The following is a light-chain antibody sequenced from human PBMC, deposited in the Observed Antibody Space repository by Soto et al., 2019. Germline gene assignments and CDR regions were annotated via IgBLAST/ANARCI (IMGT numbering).Light chain of an antibody. CDR3: QSYASSPWT. V-gene: IGKV3-20*01. CDR2: GAS. CDR1: QSVSSSY. Sequence: EMVLTKSPGTLSLSPGERATLSCRASQSVSSSYLAWYQQKPGQAPRLLIYGASSRATGIPDRVSGSGSGIDFTLTISRLVPDDVAVYYCQSYASSPWTFGQGTKVDIK. J-gene: IGKJ1*01.